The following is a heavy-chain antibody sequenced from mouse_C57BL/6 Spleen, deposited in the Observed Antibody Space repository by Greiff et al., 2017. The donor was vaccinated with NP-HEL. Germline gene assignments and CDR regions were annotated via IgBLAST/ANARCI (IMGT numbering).Heavy chain of an antibody. CDR2: IDPNSGGT. D-gene: IGHD1-1*01. CDR1: GYTFTSYW. CDR3: ARLYYYGSSWGDYWDFDV. Sequence: VQLQQPGAELVKPGASVKLSCKASGYTFTSYWMHWVKQRPGRGLEWIGRIDPNSGGTKYNEKFKSKATLTVDKPSSTAYMQLSSLTSEDSAFYNCARLYYYGSSWGDYWDFDVWGTGTTVTVSS. J-gene: IGHJ1*03. V-gene: IGHV1-72*01.